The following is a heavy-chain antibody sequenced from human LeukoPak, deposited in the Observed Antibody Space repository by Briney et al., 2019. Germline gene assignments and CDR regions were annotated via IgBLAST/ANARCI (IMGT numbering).Heavy chain of an antibody. J-gene: IGHJ4*02. V-gene: IGHV3-23*01. D-gene: IGHD3-22*01. Sequence: RGGSLRPACAADRFTFGSIGTGWDRQVQGEWLGWVSSIIVGGGSAYYADSVKDRFTSARDNSKNTLYLQMNRLRAEDTAVYSCAKEYDSSGYYPDYWGQGTLVTVSS. CDR2: IIVGGGSA. CDR3: AKEYDSSGYYPDY. CDR1: RFTFGSIG.